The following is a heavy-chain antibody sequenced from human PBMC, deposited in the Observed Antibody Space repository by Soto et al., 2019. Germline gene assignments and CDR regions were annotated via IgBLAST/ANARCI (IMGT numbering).Heavy chain of an antibody. D-gene: IGHD6-13*01. CDR1: GYTFTSYC. Sequence: ASVKLSCKASGYTFTSYCISWVRQAPVQGLEWMGWISAYNGNTNYAQKLQGRVTMTTDTSTSTAYMELRSLRSDDTAVYYCARDSGYSSSWYPRNWFDLWGQGTLVTVSS. CDR2: ISAYNGNT. J-gene: IGHJ5*02. V-gene: IGHV1-18*01. CDR3: ARDSGYSSSWYPRNWFDL.